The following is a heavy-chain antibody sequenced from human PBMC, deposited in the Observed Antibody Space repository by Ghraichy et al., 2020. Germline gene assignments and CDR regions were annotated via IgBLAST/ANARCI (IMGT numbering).Heavy chain of an antibody. D-gene: IGHD2-2*01. J-gene: IGHJ4*02. CDR3: ARDVGPAAIDY. Sequence: SETLSLTCTVSGGSISSGGYYWSWIRQHPGKGLEWIGYIYYSGSTYYNPSLKSRVTISVDTSKNQFSLKLSSVTAADTAVYYCARDVGPAAIDYWGQGTLVTVSS. CDR1: GGSISSGGYY. CDR2: IYYSGST. V-gene: IGHV4-31*03.